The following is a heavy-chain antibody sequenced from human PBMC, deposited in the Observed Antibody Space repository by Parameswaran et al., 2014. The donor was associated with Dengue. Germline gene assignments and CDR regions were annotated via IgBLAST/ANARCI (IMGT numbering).Heavy chain of an antibody. D-gene: IGHD2-21*01. CDR3: ASIDWGRYFDY. Sequence: LSLTCAASGFTFSSYWMSWVRQAPGKGLEWVANIKQDGSEKYYVDSVKGRFTISRDNAKNSLYLQMNSLRAEDTAVYYCASIDWGRYFDYWGQGTLVTVSS. V-gene: IGHV3-7*01. CDR1: GFTFSSYW. J-gene: IGHJ4*02. CDR2: IKQDGSEK.